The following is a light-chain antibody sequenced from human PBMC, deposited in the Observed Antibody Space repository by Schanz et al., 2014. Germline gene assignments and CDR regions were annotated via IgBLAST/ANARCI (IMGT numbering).Light chain of an antibody. CDR3: SSYAGSNNFR. Sequence: QSALTQPPSASGSPGQSVTISCTGSSSDVGVYNYVSWYQQHPGKAPKLMIYEVSKRPSGVPDRFSGSKSGNTASLTVSGLQAEDEADYSCSSYAGSNNFRFGGGTKLTVL. J-gene: IGLJ2*01. V-gene: IGLV2-8*01. CDR1: SSDVGVYNY. CDR2: EVS.